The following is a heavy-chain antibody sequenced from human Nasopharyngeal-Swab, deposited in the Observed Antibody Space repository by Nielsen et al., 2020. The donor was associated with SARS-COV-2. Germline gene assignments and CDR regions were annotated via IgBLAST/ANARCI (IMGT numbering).Heavy chain of an antibody. Sequence: SETLSLTCTVSGGSISSGGYYWSWIRQHPGKGLEWIGYISYSGSTYSNPSLKSRVTISVDTSKNQFSLKLSSVTAADTAVYYCARAPIVVVINAFDYWGQGTLVTVSS. CDR3: ARAPIVVVINAFDY. J-gene: IGHJ4*02. D-gene: IGHD3-22*01. CDR2: ISYSGST. CDR1: GGSISSGGYY. V-gene: IGHV4-31*03.